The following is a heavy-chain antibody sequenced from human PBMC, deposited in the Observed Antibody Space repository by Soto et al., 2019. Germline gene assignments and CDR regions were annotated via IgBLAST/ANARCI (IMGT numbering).Heavy chain of an antibody. D-gene: IGHD1-26*01. J-gene: IGHJ4*02. CDR3: ATDSILGRYRIY. CDR2: IRGSSVTR. V-gene: IGHV3-48*02. Sequence: EVHLVESGGGLVQPGGSLRLSCAASGLTVSNYSMKWVSQAPGKGLEWVSFIRGSSVTRYYADSVKGRFTISRDNATNSLYLQMNSLRDEDTAVYYCATDSILGRYRIYWGQGTLVTVSS. CDR1: GLTVSNYS.